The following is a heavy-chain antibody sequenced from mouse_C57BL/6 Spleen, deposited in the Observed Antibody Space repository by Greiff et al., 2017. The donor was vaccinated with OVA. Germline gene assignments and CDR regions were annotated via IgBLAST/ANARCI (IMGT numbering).Heavy chain of an antibody. CDR3: TREGGTTYFDY. Sequence: EVKLVESGEGLVKPGGSLKLSCAASGFTFSSYAMSWVRQTPEKRLEWVAYISSGGDYIYYADTVKGRFPISRDNARNTLYLQMSSLKSEDTAMYYCTREGGTTYFDYWGQGTTLTVSS. D-gene: IGHD4-1*01. CDR1: GFTFSSYA. CDR2: ISSGGDYI. V-gene: IGHV5-9-1*02. J-gene: IGHJ2*01.